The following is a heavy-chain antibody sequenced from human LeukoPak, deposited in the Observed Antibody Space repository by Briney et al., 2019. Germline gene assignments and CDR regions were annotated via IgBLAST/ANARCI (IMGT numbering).Heavy chain of an antibody. V-gene: IGHV3-23*01. Sequence: GGSLRLSCAASGFTFSSYAMSWVRQAPGKGLEWVSAISGSGGSTYYADSVKGRFTISRDNSKNTLYLQANSLRAEDTAVYYCAKRGIVIRAVIIIGFHKEAYYFDYWGQGILVTVSS. CDR2: ISGSGGST. J-gene: IGHJ4*02. CDR1: GFTFSSYA. D-gene: IGHD3-10*01. CDR3: AKRGIVIRAVIIIGFHKEAYYFDY.